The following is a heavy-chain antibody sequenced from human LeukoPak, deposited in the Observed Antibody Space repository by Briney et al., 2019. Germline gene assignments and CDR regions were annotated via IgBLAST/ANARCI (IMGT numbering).Heavy chain of an antibody. V-gene: IGHV3-23*01. D-gene: IGHD3-3*01. CDR2: ISGSGGST. J-gene: IGHJ3*02. CDR1: GFTVSSNY. CDR3: AKETVRFLEWPAGDAFDI. Sequence: PGGSLRLSCAASGFTVSSNYMSWVRQAPGKGLEWVSAISGSGGSTYYADSVKGRFTISRDNSKNTLYLQMNSLRAEDTAVYYCAKETVRFLEWPAGDAFDIWGQGTMVTVSS.